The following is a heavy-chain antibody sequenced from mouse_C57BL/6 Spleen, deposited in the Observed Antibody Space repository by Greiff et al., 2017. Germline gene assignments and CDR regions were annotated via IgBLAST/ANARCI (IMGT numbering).Heavy chain of an antibody. D-gene: IGHD2-4*01. Sequence: DVMLVESEGGLVQPGSSMKLSCTASGFTFSDYYMAWVRQVPEKGLEWVANINYDGSSTYYLDSLKSRFIISRDNAKNILYLQMSSLKSEDTATYYCARGGIYYDYDAAFDYCGQGTTLTVSS. CDR1: GFTFSDYY. CDR2: INYDGSST. V-gene: IGHV5-16*01. J-gene: IGHJ2*01. CDR3: ARGGIYYDYDAAFDY.